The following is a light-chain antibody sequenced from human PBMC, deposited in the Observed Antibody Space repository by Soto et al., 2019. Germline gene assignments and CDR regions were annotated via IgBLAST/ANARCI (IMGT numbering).Light chain of an antibody. J-gene: IGKJ5*01. CDR1: QNLHIF. Sequence: ETVLTQSPATLSVSQGESVTLSCRASQNLHIFLNWYQQRPGQAPRPLIYDGSKRAAGVPDRISGNGSGTDYTLTISSLEPEDFAVYYCQQYNKWPSFGQGTRLEIK. CDR2: DGS. CDR3: QQYNKWPS. V-gene: IGKV3-11*01.